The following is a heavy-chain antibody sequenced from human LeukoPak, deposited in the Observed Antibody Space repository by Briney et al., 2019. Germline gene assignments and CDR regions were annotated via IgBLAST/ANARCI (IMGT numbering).Heavy chain of an antibody. D-gene: IGHD3-22*01. CDR3: ARVPTYDSSGYYFYYYGMDV. CDR2: IYYSGST. CDR1: GGSISSYY. V-gene: IGHV4-59*08. J-gene: IGHJ6*02. Sequence: SETLSLTCTVSGGSISSYYWSWIRQPPGKGLEWIGYIYYSGSTNYNPSLKSRVTISVDTSKNQFSLKLSSVTAADTAVYYCARVPTYDSSGYYFYYYGMDVWGQGTTVTVSS.